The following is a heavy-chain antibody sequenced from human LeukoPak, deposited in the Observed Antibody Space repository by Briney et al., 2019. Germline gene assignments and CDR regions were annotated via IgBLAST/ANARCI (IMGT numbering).Heavy chain of an antibody. Sequence: PGGSLRLSCAASGFTFSTYWMSWVRQAPGMGLEWVGNIKQDGSEKYYVDSVKGRFTISRDNAKNSLYLQMNSLRAEDTAMYYCARDSAGNDYWGQGTLVTVSS. CDR1: GFTFSTYW. J-gene: IGHJ4*02. CDR3: ARDSAGNDY. V-gene: IGHV3-7*01. D-gene: IGHD6-13*01. CDR2: IKQDGSEK.